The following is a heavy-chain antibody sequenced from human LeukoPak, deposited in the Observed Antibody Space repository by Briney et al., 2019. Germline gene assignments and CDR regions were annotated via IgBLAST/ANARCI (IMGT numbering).Heavy chain of an antibody. Sequence: ASVKVSCKASGYTFTGYYMHWVRQAPGQGLEWMGRIDPNSGGTNYAQKFQGRVTMTRDTSISTVYMEVSRLRSDDTAVYYCARAGTSSGRYYYYGMDVWGQGTTVTVSS. CDR2: IDPNSGGT. CDR1: GYTFTGYY. J-gene: IGHJ6*02. D-gene: IGHD6-19*01. V-gene: IGHV1-2*06. CDR3: ARAGTSSGRYYYYGMDV.